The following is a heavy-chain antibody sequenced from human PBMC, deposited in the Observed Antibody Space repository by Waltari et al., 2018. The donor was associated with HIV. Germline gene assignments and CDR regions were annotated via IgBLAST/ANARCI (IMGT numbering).Heavy chain of an antibody. J-gene: IGHJ4*02. CDR2: NKNRGDGATT. D-gene: IGHD2-21*02. Sequence: HLVHSGGRSVKTWGFLLPSCTVAACHFAIAMTGRVRPAPGMGLEWIGRNKNRGDGATTDYSAPMKGRIAISRNDSKKALLLQVTSLKTEDTGTYYWVTEEKVDCGGDCFDYWGQGALVTVS. CDR1: ACHFAIAM. CDR3: VTEEKVDCGGDCFDY. V-gene: IGHV3-15*01.